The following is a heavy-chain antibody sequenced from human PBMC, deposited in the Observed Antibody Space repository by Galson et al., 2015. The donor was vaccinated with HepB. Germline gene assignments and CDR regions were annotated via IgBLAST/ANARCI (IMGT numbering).Heavy chain of an antibody. CDR1: GFSLTTGGVG. Sequence: PALVKPTQTLTLTCTFSGFSLTTGGVGVAWIRQPPGKALEWLALIYWNDDKHYSPSLKSRLTITKDTSKNQVVLAMTNMAPVNTATYYCAHRPPGIQGYYTVWGQGTLVTVSS. CDR2: IYWNDDK. V-gene: IGHV2-5*01. D-gene: IGHD1-26*01. CDR3: AHRPPGIQGYYTV. J-gene: IGHJ4*02.